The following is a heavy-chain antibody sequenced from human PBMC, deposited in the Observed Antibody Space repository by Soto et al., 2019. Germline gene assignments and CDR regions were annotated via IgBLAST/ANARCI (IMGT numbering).Heavy chain of an antibody. Sequence: EVQLVESGGGLVQPGRSLRLSCAASGFTFDDYAMHWVRQAPGKGLEWVSVISGTSGSIGYADSVKGRFTISRDNAKNSLYLQMNSLRAEDTAFYYCAKGRRHLKMDYFDYWGQGTLVTVSS. CDR2: ISGTSGSI. CDR3: AKGRRHLKMDYFDY. V-gene: IGHV3-9*01. CDR1: GFTFDDYA. J-gene: IGHJ4*02.